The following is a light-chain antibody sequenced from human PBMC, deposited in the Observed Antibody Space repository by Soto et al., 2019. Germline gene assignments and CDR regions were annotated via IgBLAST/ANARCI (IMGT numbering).Light chain of an antibody. CDR3: LLDFSYFWA. CDR2: AAS. Sequence: AIQLTQTPSSLSASVGDRVTITCRASQGIRSALGWYQQKPGKVPTLLIYAASTLKSGVPSRFRGSGSGTEFTLTISSLQPEDFATYYCLLDFSYFWAFGQGTKLELK. V-gene: IGKV1-6*01. CDR1: QGIRSA. J-gene: IGKJ1*01.